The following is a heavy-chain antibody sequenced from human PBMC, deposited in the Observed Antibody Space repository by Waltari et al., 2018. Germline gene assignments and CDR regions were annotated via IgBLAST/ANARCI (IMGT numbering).Heavy chain of an antibody. CDR2: IYSGGNT. CDR1: GFTARSNY. J-gene: IGHJ2*01. D-gene: IGHD3-3*01. Sequence: EVQLVESGGGLIQPGGSLRLSCAASGFTARSNYTTWVRQAPGKGLEWGSLIYSGGNTYYADSVKGRFTISRDNSKNTIYLQMNSLTAEDTAVYYCARDITVFGVVIRRYFDLWGRGTLVTVSS. V-gene: IGHV3-53*01. CDR3: ARDITVFGVVIRRYFDL.